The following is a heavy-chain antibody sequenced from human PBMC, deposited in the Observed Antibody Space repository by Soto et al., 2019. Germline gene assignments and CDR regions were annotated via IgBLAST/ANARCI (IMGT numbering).Heavy chain of an antibody. V-gene: IGHV3-30-3*01. Sequence: QVQLVESGGGVVQPGRSLRLSCAASGFTFSSYAMHWVRQAPGKGLEWVAVISYDGSNKYYADSVKGRFTISRDNSKNTLYLQMNSLSAEDTAVYYCARPVLRFLEWLSSPLDYWGQGTLVTVSS. CDR2: ISYDGSNK. J-gene: IGHJ4*02. CDR3: ARPVLRFLEWLSSPLDY. CDR1: GFTFSSYA. D-gene: IGHD3-3*01.